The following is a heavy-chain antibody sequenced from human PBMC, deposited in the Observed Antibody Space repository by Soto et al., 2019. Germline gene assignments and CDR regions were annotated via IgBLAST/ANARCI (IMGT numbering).Heavy chain of an antibody. CDR1: GFTFSNYW. CDR2: IKEGGTEK. Sequence: EVQLVESGGGLVQPGGSLRLSCAASGFTFSNYWMNWVRQAPGGGLEWVANIKEGGTEKTYVDSVEGRFTISRDNAKNSLDLQMNSLRVGDTAMYYCARGPLDYWGQGTLVTVSS. J-gene: IGHJ4*02. V-gene: IGHV3-7*03. CDR3: ARGPLDY.